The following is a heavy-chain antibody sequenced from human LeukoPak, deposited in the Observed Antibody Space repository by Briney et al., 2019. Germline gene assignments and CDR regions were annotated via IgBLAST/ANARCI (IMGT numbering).Heavy chain of an antibody. V-gene: IGHV4-39*01. Sequence: SETLSLTCTVSGGSISSSSYYWGWIRQPPGKGLEWNGSIYYSGNTYYNPSLKSQFTISVDTSKNQFSLKLSYVTAADTAVYYCASRSGWYEGFFDYWGQGTLVTVSS. CDR2: IYYSGNT. D-gene: IGHD6-19*01. CDR3: ASRSGWYEGFFDY. J-gene: IGHJ4*02. CDR1: GGSISSSSYY.